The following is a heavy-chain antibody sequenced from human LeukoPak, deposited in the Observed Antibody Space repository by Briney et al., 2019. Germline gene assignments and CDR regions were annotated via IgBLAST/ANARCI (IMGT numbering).Heavy chain of an antibody. CDR3: AKDGYYSSANHFARLHFDL. D-gene: IGHD3-3*01. CDR1: GFTFSSYS. CDR2: ISGDVQTT. J-gene: IGHJ2*01. Sequence: PGGSLRLSCAASGFTFSSYSMNWIRQTPGKGLEWLSVISGDVQTTTYASSVKGRFTISRDNSKNTLYLEMNSLRVEDTAIYYCAKDGYYSSANHFARLHFDLWGRGTRVTVSS. V-gene: IGHV3-23*01.